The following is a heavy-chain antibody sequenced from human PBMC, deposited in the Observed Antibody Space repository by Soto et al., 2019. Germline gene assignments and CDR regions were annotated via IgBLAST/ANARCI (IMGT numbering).Heavy chain of an antibody. CDR1: GFTFSSYD. J-gene: IGHJ6*02. Sequence: GGSLRLSCAASGFTFSSYDMHWVRQATGKGLEWVSAIGTAGDTYYPGSVKGRFTISRENAKNSSYLQMNSLRAGDTAVYYCARDGYSYGYGYGMDVWGQGTTVTVSS. D-gene: IGHD5-18*01. V-gene: IGHV3-13*01. CDR2: IGTAGDT. CDR3: ARDGYSYGYGYGMDV.